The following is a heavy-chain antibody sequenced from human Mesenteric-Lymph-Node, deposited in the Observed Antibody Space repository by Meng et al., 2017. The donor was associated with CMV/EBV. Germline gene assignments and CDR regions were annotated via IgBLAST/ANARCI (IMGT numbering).Heavy chain of an antibody. V-gene: IGHV1-2*02. CDR3: AKGGIVVVPAADNWFDP. CDR2: MNSNSGGT. CDR1: GYTFTGYY. J-gene: IGHJ5*02. Sequence: ASVKVSCKASGYTFTGYYMHWVRQAPGQGLEWMGWMNSNSGGTNYAQKFQGRVTMTRDTSISTAYMELSRLRSDDTAVYYCAKGGIVVVPAADNWFDPWGQGTLVTVSS. D-gene: IGHD2-2*01.